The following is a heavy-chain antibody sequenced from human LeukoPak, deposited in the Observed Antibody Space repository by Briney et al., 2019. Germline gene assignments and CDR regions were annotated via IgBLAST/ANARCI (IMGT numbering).Heavy chain of an antibody. CDR3: ARDPYDYVWGSLYYYYYMDV. V-gene: IGHV3-64*01. CDR2: ISSNGGST. Sequence: GGSLRLSCAASGFTFSSYAMHWVRQAPGKGLEYVSAISSNGGSTYYANSVKGRFTISRDNAKNPLYLQMNSLRAEDTAVYYCARDPYDYVWGSLYYYYYMDVWGKGTTVTISS. J-gene: IGHJ6*03. D-gene: IGHD3-16*01. CDR1: GFTFSSYA.